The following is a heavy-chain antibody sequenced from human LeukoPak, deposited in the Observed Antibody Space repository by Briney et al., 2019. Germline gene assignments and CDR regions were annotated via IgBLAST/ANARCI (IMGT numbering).Heavy chain of an antibody. V-gene: IGHV4-61*02. D-gene: IGHD3-3*01. CDR1: GGSISSGSYY. Sequence: SQTLSLTCTVSGGSISSGSYYWSWIRQPAGKGLEWIGRIYTSGSTNYNPSLKSRVTISVDTSKNQFSLKLSSVTAADTAVYYCARGWLEWSIYYYYYYMDVWGKGTTVTVSS. CDR2: IYTSGST. CDR3: ARGWLEWSIYYYYYYMDV. J-gene: IGHJ6*03.